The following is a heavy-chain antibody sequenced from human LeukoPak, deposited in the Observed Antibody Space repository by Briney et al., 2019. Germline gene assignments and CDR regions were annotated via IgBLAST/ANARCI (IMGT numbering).Heavy chain of an antibody. CDR2: LYYSGRT. D-gene: IGHD3-10*01. J-gene: IGHJ3*02. CDR1: GGSISSGSYY. CDR3: ARVYRLIWFGDLAFDI. Sequence: PSETLSLTCTVSGGSISSGSYYWGWIRQPPGKGLEWIGSLYYSGRTYYNPSLKSRVTISVDTSKKQFSLKLSSVTAADTAVYYCARVYRLIWFGDLAFDIWGQGTMVTVSS. V-gene: IGHV4-39*07.